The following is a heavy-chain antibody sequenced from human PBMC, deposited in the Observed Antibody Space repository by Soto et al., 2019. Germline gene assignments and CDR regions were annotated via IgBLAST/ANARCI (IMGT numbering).Heavy chain of an antibody. CDR2: INSDGSGT. CDR1: GFTFSSYW. Sequence: HPGGSLRLSCTASGFTFSSYWMHWVRQAPGKGLVWVSYINSDGSGTNYAGFVEGRFTISRDNAKNTVYLQMNSLRPDDTAVYYCIRDFGAVGSTNAFDIWGQGTMVTVSS. D-gene: IGHD1-26*01. CDR3: IRDFGAVGSTNAFDI. V-gene: IGHV3-74*01. J-gene: IGHJ3*02.